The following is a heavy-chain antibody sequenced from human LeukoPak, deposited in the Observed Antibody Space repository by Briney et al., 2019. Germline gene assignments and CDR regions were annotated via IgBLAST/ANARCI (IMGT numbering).Heavy chain of an antibody. CDR3: ARGIWDRSGWHYYDY. D-gene: IGHD6-19*01. J-gene: IGHJ4*02. Sequence: ASVKVSCKASGYTFTKFAVNWVRQAPGQRLEWMGWIDAGNGKTKYSQKFQGRVTITRDTSASTAYMEVSSLRSEDTAVYYCARGIWDRSGWHYYDYWGQGTLVTVPS. CDR2: IDAGNGKT. CDR1: GYTFTKFA. V-gene: IGHV1-3*01.